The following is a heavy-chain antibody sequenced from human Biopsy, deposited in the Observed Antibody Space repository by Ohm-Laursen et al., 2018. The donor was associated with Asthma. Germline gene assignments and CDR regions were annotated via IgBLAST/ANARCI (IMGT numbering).Heavy chain of an antibody. CDR3: AKESGTVGWHADYLEE. V-gene: IGHV3-23*01. J-gene: IGHJ4*02. D-gene: IGHD6-19*01. Sequence: SLRLSCAASGFPFRGLGMTWVRQAPGRGLEWVATISGGGPSTFYAASVKGRFTISSDTLKNTVFLHLSSLRAEDTAVYYCAKESGTVGWHADYLEEWGRGTLVTVSS. CDR2: ISGGGPST. CDR1: GFPFRGLG.